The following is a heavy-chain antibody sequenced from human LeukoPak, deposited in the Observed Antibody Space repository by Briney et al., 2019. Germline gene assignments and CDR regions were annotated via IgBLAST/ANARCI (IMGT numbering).Heavy chain of an antibody. CDR1: GYTFTSYY. CDR3: RVWQQLTYHDAFDI. CDR2: INPSGDST. D-gene: IGHD6-13*01. Sequence: GASVKVSCKASGYTFTSYYMHWVRQAPGQGLEWMGIINPSGDSTSYAQKFQGRVTMTRDTSTSTVYMELSSLRSEDTAVYYCRVWQQLTYHDAFDIWGQGTMVTVSS. V-gene: IGHV1-46*01. J-gene: IGHJ3*02.